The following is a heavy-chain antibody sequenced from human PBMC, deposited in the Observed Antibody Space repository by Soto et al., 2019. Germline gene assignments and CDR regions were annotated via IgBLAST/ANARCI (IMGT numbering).Heavy chain of an antibody. D-gene: IGHD6-13*01. Sequence: PSETLSLTCAVYGGSFSGYYWSWIRQPPGKGLEWIGEINHSGSTNYNPSLKSRVTISVDTSKNQFSLKLSSVTAADTAVYYCARESVAAADISFDDWGQGPRVTVSS. CDR2: INHSGST. V-gene: IGHV4-34*01. CDR3: ARESVAAADISFDD. J-gene: IGHJ4*02. CDR1: GGSFSGYY.